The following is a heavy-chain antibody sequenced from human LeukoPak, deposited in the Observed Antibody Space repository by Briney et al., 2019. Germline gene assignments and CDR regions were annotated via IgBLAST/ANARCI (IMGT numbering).Heavy chain of an antibody. CDR1: GYSFTSYW. CDR2: IYPGDSDT. J-gene: IGHJ4*02. CDR3: TRRVEFGMATYDY. V-gene: IGHV5-51*01. Sequence: GESLKISCKGSGYSFTSYWIGWVRQMPGKGLGWMGSIYPGDSDTRYSPSFQGQVTISADKSISTAYLQWSRRQGSDTGMYYWTRRVEFGMATYDYWGQGTLVTVPS. D-gene: IGHD5-24*01.